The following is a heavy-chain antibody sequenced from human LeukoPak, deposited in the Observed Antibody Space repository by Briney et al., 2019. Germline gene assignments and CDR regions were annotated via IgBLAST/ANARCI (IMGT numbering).Heavy chain of an antibody. CDR3: ARVGYCSGGSCYPDFDY. D-gene: IGHD2-15*01. Sequence: SETLSLTCAVSGGSISSGGYSWSWIRQPPGKGLEWIGYIYHSGSTYYNPSLKSRVTISVDKSKNQFSLKLSSVTAADTAVYYCARVGYCSGGSCYPDFDYWGQGTLVTVSS. V-gene: IGHV4-30-2*01. CDR1: GGSISSGGYS. CDR2: IYHSGST. J-gene: IGHJ4*02.